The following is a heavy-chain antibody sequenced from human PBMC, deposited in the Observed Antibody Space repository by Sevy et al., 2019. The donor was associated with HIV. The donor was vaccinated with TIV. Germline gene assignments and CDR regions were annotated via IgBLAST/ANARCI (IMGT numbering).Heavy chain of an antibody. CDR3: VRGGNLFN. Sequence: GGSLRLSCAGSGFTFSSSWLTWVRQVADKGLEGVAKINEDGSTKYYVASVRGGFTISRDNAKSSLYLQMNSLRAEDTAVDHCVRGGNLFNWGQGTLVTVSS. J-gene: IGHJ4*02. D-gene: IGHD2-21*01. CDR2: INEDGSTK. V-gene: IGHV3-7*01. CDR1: GFTFSSSW.